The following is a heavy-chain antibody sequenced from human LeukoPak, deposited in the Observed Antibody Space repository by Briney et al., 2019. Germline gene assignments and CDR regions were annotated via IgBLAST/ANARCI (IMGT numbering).Heavy chain of an antibody. J-gene: IGHJ4*02. CDR1: GYTFISYG. CDR2: ISAYNGNT. Sequence: VASVKVSCKASGYTFISYGISWVRQAPGQGLEWMGWISAYNGNTNYAQKFQGRVTMTRDTSISTAYMELSRLRSDDTAVYYCARGWYYDILTGFYFDYWGQGTLVTVSS. CDR3: ARGWYYDILTGFYFDY. D-gene: IGHD3-9*01. V-gene: IGHV1-18*01.